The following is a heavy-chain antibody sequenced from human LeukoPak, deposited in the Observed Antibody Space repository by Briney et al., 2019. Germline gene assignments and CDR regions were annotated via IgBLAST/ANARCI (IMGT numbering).Heavy chain of an antibody. CDR3: AKGGGGFDY. J-gene: IGHJ4*02. CDR1: GFTFNTYW. D-gene: IGHD3-16*01. V-gene: IGHV3-7*03. Sequence: GGSLRLSCAASGFTFNTYWMTWVRQAPGKGLEWVANIKQDGSEKYYVDSVKGRFTISRDNAKNSLYLQMNSLRAEDTAVYYCAKGGGGFDYWGQGTLVTVSS. CDR2: IKQDGSEK.